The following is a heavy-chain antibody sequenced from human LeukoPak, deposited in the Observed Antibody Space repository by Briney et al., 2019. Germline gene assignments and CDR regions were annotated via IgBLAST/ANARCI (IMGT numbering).Heavy chain of an antibody. Sequence: SETLSLTCAVYGGSFSGYYWSWIRQPPGKGLEWIGEINHSGSTNYNPSLKSRVTISVDTSKNQFSLKLSSVTAADTAVYYCARGFVVVAATSAFDIWGQGTMVTVSS. J-gene: IGHJ3*02. CDR2: INHSGST. D-gene: IGHD2-15*01. CDR1: GGSFSGYY. CDR3: ARGFVVVAATSAFDI. V-gene: IGHV4-34*01.